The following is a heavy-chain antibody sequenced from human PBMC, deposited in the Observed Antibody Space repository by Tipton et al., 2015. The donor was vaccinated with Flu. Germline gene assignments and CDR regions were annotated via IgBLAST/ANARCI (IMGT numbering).Heavy chain of an antibody. CDR1: GFTFSSYS. Sequence: SLRLSCAASGFTFSSYSMNWVRQAPGKGLEWVSSISSSSSYIYYADSVKGRFTISRDNAKNSLYLQMNSLRAEDTAVYYCAGERSGGSSWYTYYYYGMDVWGQGTTVTVSS. D-gene: IGHD6-13*01. CDR3: AGERSGGSSWYTYYYYGMDV. V-gene: IGHV3-21*01. J-gene: IGHJ6*02. CDR2: ISSSSSYI.